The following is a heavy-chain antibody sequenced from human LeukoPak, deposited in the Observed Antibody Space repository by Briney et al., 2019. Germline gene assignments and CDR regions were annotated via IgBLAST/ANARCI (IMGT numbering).Heavy chain of an antibody. Sequence: PSETLSLTCTVSGGSISSSSYYWGWLRQPPGKGLEWLGSIYYSGSTYYNPSLKSRVTISVDTSKNQFSLKLSSVTAADTAVYYCARPVERHRITIFYDIWGQGTMVTVSS. J-gene: IGHJ3*02. CDR2: IYYSGST. CDR3: ARPVERHRITIFYDI. CDR1: GGSISSSSYY. V-gene: IGHV4-39*01. D-gene: IGHD3-9*01.